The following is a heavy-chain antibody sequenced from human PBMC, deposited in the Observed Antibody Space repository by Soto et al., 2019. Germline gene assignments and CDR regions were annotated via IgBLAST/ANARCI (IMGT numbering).Heavy chain of an antibody. CDR3: ARPRYCISTICYHYGMDV. D-gene: IGHD2-2*01. CDR1: GYTFTSYG. Sequence: QVQLVQSGAEEKKPGASVKVSSKASGYTFTSYGISWVRQAPGQGLEWLGWISTYNGNTNNAQKHQGRVNMTTDTSTSTAYIELRSLRSDDTAVYYCARPRYCISTICYHYGMDVWGQGTTVTVSS. J-gene: IGHJ6*02. CDR2: ISTYNGNT. V-gene: IGHV1-18*01.